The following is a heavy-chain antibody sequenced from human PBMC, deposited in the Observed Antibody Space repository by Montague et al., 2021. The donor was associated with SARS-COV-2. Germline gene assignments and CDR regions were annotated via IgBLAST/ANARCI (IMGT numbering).Heavy chain of an antibody. D-gene: IGHD4-23*01. CDR1: GGSISSGGYY. J-gene: IGHJ6*03. CDR2: IYYSGST. CDR3: ASTYGGNLGYYYYYMDV. V-gene: IGHV4-31*03. Sequence: TLSLTCTVSGGSISSGGYYWSWIRQHPGKRLEWIGYIYYSGSTYYNPSLKSRVTISVDTSKNQFSLKLSSVTAADTAVYYCASTYGGNLGYYYYYMDVWGRGTTVTVSS.